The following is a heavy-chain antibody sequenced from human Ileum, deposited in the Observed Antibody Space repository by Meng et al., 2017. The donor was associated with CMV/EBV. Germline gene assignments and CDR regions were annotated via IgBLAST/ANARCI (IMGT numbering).Heavy chain of an antibody. CDR2: ISYDGSNK. Sequence: GESLKISCAASGFTFSSYAMHWVRQAPGKGLEWVAVISYDGSNKYYADSVKGRFTISRDNSKNTLYLQMNSLRAEDTAVYYCARGGRGIMFGGVINYWGQGTLVTVSS. D-gene: IGHD3-16*02. V-gene: IGHV3-30*04. J-gene: IGHJ4*02. CDR3: ARGGRGIMFGGVINY. CDR1: GFTFSSYA.